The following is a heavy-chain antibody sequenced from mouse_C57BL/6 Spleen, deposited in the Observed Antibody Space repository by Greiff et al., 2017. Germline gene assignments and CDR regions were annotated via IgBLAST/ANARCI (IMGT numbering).Heavy chain of an antibody. CDR3: ARRGWDDAWFAY. V-gene: IGHV5-9*01. D-gene: IGHD4-1*01. Sequence: DVMLVESGGGLVKPGGSLKLSCAASGFTFSSYTMSWVRQTPEKRLEWVATISGGGGNTYYPDSVKGRFTISRDNAKNTLYLQMSSLRSEDTALYDCARRGWDDAWFAYWGQGTLVTVSA. CDR2: ISGGGGNT. J-gene: IGHJ3*01. CDR1: GFTFSSYT.